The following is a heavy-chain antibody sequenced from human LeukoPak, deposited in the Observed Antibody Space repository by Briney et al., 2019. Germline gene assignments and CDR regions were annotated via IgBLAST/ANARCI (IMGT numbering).Heavy chain of an antibody. Sequence: ASVKVSCKASGYTFTGYYMHWLRQAPGQGLEWMGRINPNSGDTKFAQKFQGRVTVSRDTSLSTAYMELSRLTSDDTAVYFCATHINWNYAGILDYWGQGALVTVSS. CDR2: INPNSGDT. V-gene: IGHV1-2*06. CDR1: GYTFTGYY. J-gene: IGHJ4*02. D-gene: IGHD1-7*01. CDR3: ATHINWNYAGILDY.